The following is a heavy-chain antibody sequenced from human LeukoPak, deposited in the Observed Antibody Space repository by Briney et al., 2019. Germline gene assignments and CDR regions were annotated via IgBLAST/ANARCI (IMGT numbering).Heavy chain of an antibody. D-gene: IGHD5-12*01. CDR2: IIPIVNIA. CDR1: GGTFTSYT. V-gene: IGHV1-69*02. CDR3: ATGRSGQGWDV. Sequence: GASVKVSCKASGGTFTSYTVNWVRQAPGQGLEWRGRIIPIVNIANSAQKLQGRVTITADKVTSTVYLEMSSLTFQDTAVYYCATGRSGQGWDVWGQGTMVTVS. J-gene: IGHJ3*01.